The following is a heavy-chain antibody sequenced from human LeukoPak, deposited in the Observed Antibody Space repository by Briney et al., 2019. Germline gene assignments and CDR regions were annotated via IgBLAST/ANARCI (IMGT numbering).Heavy chain of an antibody. J-gene: IGHJ3*02. CDR3: ARDVVGITGAFDI. CDR2: IYYSGST. CDR1: GGSISSYY. Sequence: SETLSLTCTVSGGSISSYYWSWIRQPPGKGLELIGYIYYSGSTNYNPSLKSRVTISVDTSKNQFSLKLSSVTAADTAVYYCARDVVGITGAFDIWGQGTMVTVSS. V-gene: IGHV4-59*01. D-gene: IGHD1-26*01.